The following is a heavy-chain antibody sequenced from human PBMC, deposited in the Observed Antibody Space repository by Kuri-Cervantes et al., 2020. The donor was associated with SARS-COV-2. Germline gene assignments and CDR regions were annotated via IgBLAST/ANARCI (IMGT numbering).Heavy chain of an antibody. CDR1: GYAFTSRG. J-gene: IGHJ6*02. V-gene: IGHV1-46*01. Sequence: ASVKVSCKASGYAFTSRGISWVRQAPGQGLEWMGIINPSGGSTSYAQKFQGRVTTTRDTSTSTVYMELSSLRSEDTAVFYCAGPPGGLYDILTGYYYNYGMDVWGQGTTVTVSS. CDR2: INPSGGST. D-gene: IGHD3-9*01. CDR3: AGPPGGLYDILTGYYYNYGMDV.